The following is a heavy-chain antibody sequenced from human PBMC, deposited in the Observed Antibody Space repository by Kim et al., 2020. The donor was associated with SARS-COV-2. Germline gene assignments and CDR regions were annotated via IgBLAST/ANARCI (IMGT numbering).Heavy chain of an antibody. CDR2: IYSGGST. V-gene: IGHV3-53*01. Sequence: GGSLRLSCAASGFTVSSNYMSWVRQAPGKGLEWVSVIYSGGSTYYADSVKGRFTISRDNSKNTLYLQMNSLRAEDTAVYYCARDSDSSGWGFDYWGQGTLVTVSS. CDR1: GFTVSSNY. J-gene: IGHJ4*02. D-gene: IGHD6-19*01. CDR3: ARDSDSSGWGFDY.